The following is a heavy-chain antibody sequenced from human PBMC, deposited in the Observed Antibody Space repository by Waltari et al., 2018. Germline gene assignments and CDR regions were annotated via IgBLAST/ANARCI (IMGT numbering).Heavy chain of an antibody. CDR1: GFTFTTYA. Sequence: EVQLVESGGGLVQPGESLRLSCAASGFTFTTYAMSWVRQAPGKGLEWVSSIGESGGHTYYADSVRGRFPISRDDSKNTLYLQLNSLRAEDTAVYFCARAQGTGIHYYMDVWGKGTTVTVSS. D-gene: IGHD3-9*01. J-gene: IGHJ6*03. V-gene: IGHV3-23*04. CDR3: ARAQGTGIHYYMDV. CDR2: IGESGGHT.